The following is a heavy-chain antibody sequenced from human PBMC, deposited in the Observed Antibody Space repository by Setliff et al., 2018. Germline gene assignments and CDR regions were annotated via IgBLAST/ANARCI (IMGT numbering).Heavy chain of an antibody. CDR1: GYTFTGYY. CDR2: INVNSGDT. D-gene: IGHD3-22*01. V-gene: IGHV1-2*02. Sequence: GASVKVSCKASGYTFTGYYIHWVRQAPGEGLEWMGCINVNSGDTNYAQKFQGRVIVTRDTSSSTAYMELRSLRPDDTAVYFCARGRIHDSSDYIGNWFDPWGQGTPVTVS. J-gene: IGHJ5*02. CDR3: ARGRIHDSSDYIGNWFDP.